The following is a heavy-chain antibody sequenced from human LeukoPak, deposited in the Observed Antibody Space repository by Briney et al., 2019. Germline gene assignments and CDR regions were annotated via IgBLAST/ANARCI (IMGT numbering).Heavy chain of an antibody. Sequence: GASVKVSCKASGYTFTSYGISWVRQAPGQGLEWMGWISAYNGNTNYAQKLQGRVTMTTDTSTSTAYMELRSLRSDDTAVYYCARDGHRRYYYERSDYRFDYWGQGTLVTVSS. CDR2: ISAYNGNT. CDR1: GYTFTSYG. CDR3: ARDGHRRYYYERSDYRFDY. V-gene: IGHV1-18*01. D-gene: IGHD3-22*01. J-gene: IGHJ4*02.